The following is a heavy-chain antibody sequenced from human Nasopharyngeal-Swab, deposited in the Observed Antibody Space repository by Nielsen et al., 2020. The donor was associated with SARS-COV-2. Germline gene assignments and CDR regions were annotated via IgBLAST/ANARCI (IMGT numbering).Heavy chain of an antibody. Sequence: GESLKISYAASGFTFSTYTMNWVRQAPGKGLEWVSSISGSSAYIWYADSVKGRFTVSRDNAKNSLYLQMNNLRADDTAIYYCARTAAFCGGDCYSEYFQQWGQGTLVTVSS. V-gene: IGHV3-21*01. CDR2: ISGSSAYI. CDR3: ARTAAFCGGDCYSEYFQQ. J-gene: IGHJ1*01. CDR1: GFTFSTYT. D-gene: IGHD2-21*02.